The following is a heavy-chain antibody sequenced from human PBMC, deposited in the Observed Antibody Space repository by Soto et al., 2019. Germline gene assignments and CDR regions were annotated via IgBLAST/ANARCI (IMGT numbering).Heavy chain of an antibody. Sequence: PXESLMISPKASCTTRWIGLLRQKPGKGLEWMGIIYPGDSDTKYSPSFQGQVTISVDKSISTAYLHWSSLKASDTATYYCARLVNYYFGMEVWGLGTTVTV. J-gene: IGHJ6*02. CDR2: IYPGDSDT. CDR3: ARLVNYYFGMEV. CDR1: CTTRW. V-gene: IGHV5-51*01.